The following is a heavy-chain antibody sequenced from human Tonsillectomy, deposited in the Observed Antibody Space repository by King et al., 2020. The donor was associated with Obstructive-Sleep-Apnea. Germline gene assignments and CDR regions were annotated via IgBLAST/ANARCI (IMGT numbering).Heavy chain of an antibody. D-gene: IGHD2-15*01. CDR3: ARDSRYCSGGSCYSGPVDY. J-gene: IGHJ4*02. Sequence: VQLVESGGGLVQPGGSLRLSCAASGFTFSSYSMNWVRQAPGKGLEWVSYFSSSSSTIYYADSVKGRFTISRDNAKNSLYLQMNSLRAEDTAVYYCARDSRYCSGGSCYSGPVDYWGQGTLVTVSS. CDR1: GFTFSSYS. V-gene: IGHV3-48*04. CDR2: FSSSSSTI.